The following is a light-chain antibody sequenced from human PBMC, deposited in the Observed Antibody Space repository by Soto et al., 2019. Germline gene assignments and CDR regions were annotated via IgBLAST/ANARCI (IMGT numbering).Light chain of an antibody. CDR1: SSNIGSNT. CDR3: AAWDASLNGPV. CDR2: SNN. Sequence: QSVLTQPPSASGTPGQRVTFSCSGSSSNIGSNTVNWYQQLPGTAPTLLIYSNNQRPSGGPDRFSGSKSGTSASLAISGLQSEDEADYYCAAWDASLNGPVFGGGTKVTVL. V-gene: IGLV1-44*01. J-gene: IGLJ2*01.